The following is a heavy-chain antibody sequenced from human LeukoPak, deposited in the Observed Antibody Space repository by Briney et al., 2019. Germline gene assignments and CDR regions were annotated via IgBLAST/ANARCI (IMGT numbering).Heavy chain of an antibody. CDR1: GFTFSSFA. CDR2: ISDSGAGT. V-gene: IGHV3-23*01. Sequence: GGSLRLSCAASGFTFSSFALSWVRHAPGKGLEWVSAISDSGAGTYYADSVKGGFTISRDNSSNTLYLQMTGLRAEYTSVYYCAKVLHYYDDNTSPGYWGRGTLVTVSS. J-gene: IGHJ4*02. D-gene: IGHD3-22*01. CDR3: AKVLHYYDDNTSPGY.